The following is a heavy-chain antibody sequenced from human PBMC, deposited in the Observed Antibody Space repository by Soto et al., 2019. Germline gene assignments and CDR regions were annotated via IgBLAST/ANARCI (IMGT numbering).Heavy chain of an antibody. CDR2: IKEDGSEK. V-gene: IGHV3-7*01. J-gene: IGHJ4*02. CDR3: VRDRVYNAFDY. CDR1: GFTFSTSW. Sequence: PGGSLRLSCAASGFTFSTSWMNWVRQAPGKGLEWVAGIKEDGSEKYYVDSVKGRFTISKDNAENSLELHMNRLRVEDTAVYYCVRDRVYNAFDYWGLGTLVTVSS. D-gene: IGHD1-1*01.